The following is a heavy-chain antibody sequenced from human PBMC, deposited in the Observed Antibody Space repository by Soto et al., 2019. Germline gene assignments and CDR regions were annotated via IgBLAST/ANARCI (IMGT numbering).Heavy chain of an antibody. J-gene: IGHJ4*02. Sequence: GASVKVSCKXSGYTFTNNDINWVRQATGQRPEWMGWMNPKSGNTGYAQRFQGGVSMTRDNSITTAYMELRGLRSDDTAAYYCARAPVDRYSADYFDNWGQGTLVTVSS. CDR3: ARAPVDRYSADYFDN. CDR1: GYTFTNND. D-gene: IGHD5-12*01. V-gene: IGHV1-8*01. CDR2: MNPKSGNT.